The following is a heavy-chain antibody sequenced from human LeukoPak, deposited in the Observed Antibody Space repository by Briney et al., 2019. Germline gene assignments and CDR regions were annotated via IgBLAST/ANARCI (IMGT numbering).Heavy chain of an antibody. D-gene: IGHD2-15*01. CDR2: INPSGGST. CDR1: GYTFASYY. V-gene: IGHV1-46*01. CDR3: ARSSDIVVVVAANANWFDP. J-gene: IGHJ5*02. Sequence: ASVKVSCKASGYTFASYYMHWVRQAPGQGLEWMGIINPSGGSTSYAQKFQGRVTMTRDMSTSTVYMELSSLRSEDTAVYYCARSSDIVVVVAANANWFDPWGQGTLVTVSS.